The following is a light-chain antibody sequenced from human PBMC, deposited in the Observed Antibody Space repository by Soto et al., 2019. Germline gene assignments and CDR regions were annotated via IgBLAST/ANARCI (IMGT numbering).Light chain of an antibody. V-gene: IGLV2-8*01. Sequence: QSALTQPPSASGSPGQSVTISCTGTSSDVGGYNYVSWYQQHPGKAPKLMIYEVSERPSGVPDRFFGSKSGNTASLTVSGLQADDEADYYCTSYVGSNNFPYVFGTGTKLTVL. CDR1: SSDVGGYNY. CDR3: TSYVGSNNFPYV. J-gene: IGLJ1*01. CDR2: EVS.